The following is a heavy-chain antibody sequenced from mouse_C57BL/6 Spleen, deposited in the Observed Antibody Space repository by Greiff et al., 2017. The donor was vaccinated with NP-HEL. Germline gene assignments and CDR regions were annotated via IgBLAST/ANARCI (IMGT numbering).Heavy chain of an antibody. D-gene: IGHD2-3*01. CDR3: AKGCYYCPRGCF. V-gene: IGHV1-74*01. CDR1: GYTFTSYW. Sequence: QVQLQQPGAELVKPGASVKVSCKASGYTFTSYWMHWVKQRPGQGLEWIGRIHPSDGDTNYNQKFKGKATLTVDKSSSTAYMQLSSLTSEVSAFDYCAKGCYYCPRGCFWGQGTLVTVSA. CDR2: IHPSDGDT. J-gene: IGHJ3*01.